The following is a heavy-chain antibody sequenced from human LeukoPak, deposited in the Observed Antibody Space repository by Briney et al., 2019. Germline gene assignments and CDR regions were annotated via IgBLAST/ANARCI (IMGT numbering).Heavy chain of an antibody. CDR1: GFTFRGYW. CDR3: TRGDSSSKIDY. D-gene: IGHD6-6*01. J-gene: IGHJ4*02. V-gene: IGHV3-7*01. CDR2: IKEDGSEK. Sequence: GGSLRLSCAASGFTFRGYWMSWVRQAPGKGLEWVANIKEDGSEKYYVDSVKGRFTISRDNAKNSLNLQMDSLRVEDTAVYYCTRGDSSSKIDYWSQGTLVTVSS.